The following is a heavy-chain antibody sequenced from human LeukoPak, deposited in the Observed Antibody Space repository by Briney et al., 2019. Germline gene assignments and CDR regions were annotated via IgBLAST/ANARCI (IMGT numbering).Heavy chain of an antibody. CDR3: ARAGYSSSWYRGGVNFDY. J-gene: IGHJ4*02. CDR2: INHSGST. Sequence: SETLSLTCAVYGGSFSGYYWSWIRQPPGKGLEWIGEINHSGSTNYNPSLKSQVTISVDTSKNQFSLKLSSVTAADTAVYYCARAGYSSSWYRGGVNFDYWGQGTLVTVSS. D-gene: IGHD6-13*01. V-gene: IGHV4-34*01. CDR1: GGSFSGYY.